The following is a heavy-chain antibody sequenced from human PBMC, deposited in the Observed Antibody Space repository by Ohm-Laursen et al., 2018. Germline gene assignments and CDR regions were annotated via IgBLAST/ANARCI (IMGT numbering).Heavy chain of an antibody. D-gene: IGHD1-7*01. CDR3: ARGRLSGTRRALDI. J-gene: IGHJ3*02. V-gene: IGHV1-8*01. Sequence: ASVKVSCKTSGYTFINYDIHWVRQASGQGLEWMGWMNPKSGDTGYAHKFQGRVTMARNASISTANMEMSSLRSEDTAVYYCARGRLSGTRRALDIWGQGTMVTVSS. CDR1: GYTFINYD. CDR2: MNPKSGDT.